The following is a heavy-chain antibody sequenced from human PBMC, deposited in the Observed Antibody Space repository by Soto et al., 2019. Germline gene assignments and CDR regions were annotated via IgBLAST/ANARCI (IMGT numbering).Heavy chain of an antibody. V-gene: IGHV1-24*01. CDR2: FDPEDGET. D-gene: IGHD6-13*01. Sequence: ASVKVSCKVSGYTLTELSMHWVRQAPGKGLEWMGGFDPEDGETIYAQKFQGRVTMTEDTSTDTAYMELSSLRSEDTAVYYCATDLYSSSWYSGWFDPWGQGTLVTVSS. CDR3: ATDLYSSSWYSGWFDP. CDR1: GYTLTELS. J-gene: IGHJ5*02.